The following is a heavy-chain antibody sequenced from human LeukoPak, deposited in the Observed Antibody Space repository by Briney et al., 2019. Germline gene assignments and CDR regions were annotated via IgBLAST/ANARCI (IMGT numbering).Heavy chain of an antibody. CDR2: IYPGDSDT. Sequence: PGESLKISCKVSGYSFTSYWIGWVRQMPGKGLEWMGIIYPGDSDTRYSLSFRGQVTISADKSSSTTYLQWSTLKASDTAMYYCARPYSTGWYPFDYWGQGTLVTVSS. D-gene: IGHD6-19*01. V-gene: IGHV5-51*01. J-gene: IGHJ4*02. CDR1: GYSFTSYW. CDR3: ARPYSTGWYPFDY.